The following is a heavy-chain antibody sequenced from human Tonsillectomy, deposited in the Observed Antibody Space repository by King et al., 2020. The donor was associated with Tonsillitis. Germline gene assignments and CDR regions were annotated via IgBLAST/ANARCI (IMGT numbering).Heavy chain of an antibody. D-gene: IGHD4-17*01. CDR1: GGSISSGGYY. V-gene: IGHV4-31*03. CDR2: IYYSGST. J-gene: IGHJ6*02. Sequence: VQLQESGPGLVKPSQTLSLTCTISGGSISSGGYYWSWIRQHPGKGLEWIGYIYYSGSTYYNPSLKSRVTISVDTSKNQFSLKLSSVTAADTAVYYCAGDDYGEGYYGMDVWGQGTTVTVSS. CDR3: AGDDYGEGYYGMDV.